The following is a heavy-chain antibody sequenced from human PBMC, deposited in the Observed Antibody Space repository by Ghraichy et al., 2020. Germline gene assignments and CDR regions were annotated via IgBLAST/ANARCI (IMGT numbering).Heavy chain of an antibody. CDR1: GGSISQYH. Sequence: SETLSLTCTVSGGSISQYHWSWIRQTPGKGLEWIGYIYYSGGTSYNPSLKSRLTISVDMSKNQFSLKLSSVTAADTAVYYCTGVTREGSSEYWGQGTLVTVSS. CDR3: TGVTREGSSEY. V-gene: IGHV4-59*01. CDR2: IYYSGGT. J-gene: IGHJ4*02. D-gene: IGHD6-6*01.